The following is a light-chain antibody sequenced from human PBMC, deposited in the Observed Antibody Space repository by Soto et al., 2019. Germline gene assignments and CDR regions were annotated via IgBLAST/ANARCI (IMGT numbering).Light chain of an antibody. Sequence: DIQMTQSPSSVSASVGDRVTITCRASQGISSRLVWYQQRPGKAPKLLIYAASNLPSVVPSRFSGGGSGTDFTPTISSLQPEDFGTYYCQLANSCPGTCVGGTKVESK. J-gene: IGKJ4*01. CDR3: QLANSCPGT. V-gene: IGKV1D-12*01. CDR2: AAS. CDR1: QGISSR.